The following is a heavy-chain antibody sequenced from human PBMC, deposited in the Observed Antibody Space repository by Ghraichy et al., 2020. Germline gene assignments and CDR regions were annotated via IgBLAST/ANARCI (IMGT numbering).Heavy chain of an antibody. CDR2: INHSGST. D-gene: IGHD3-22*01. V-gene: IGHV4-34*01. Sequence: SETLSLTCAVYGGSFSGYYWSWIRQPPGKGLEWIGEINHSGSTNYNPSLKSRVTISVDTSKNQFSLKLSSVTAADTAVYYCARGHGYYDSSGYRMTHFDYWGQGTLGTVSS. CDR3: ARGHGYYDSSGYRMTHFDY. J-gene: IGHJ4*02. CDR1: GGSFSGYY.